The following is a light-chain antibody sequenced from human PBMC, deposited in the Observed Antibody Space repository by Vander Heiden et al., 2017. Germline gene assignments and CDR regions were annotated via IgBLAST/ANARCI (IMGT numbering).Light chain of an antibody. CDR3: AAWDDSLNGFYV. Sequence: QSVLTQPPSASGPPGQRITISCSGGSDNNRNKTRNWFQHLPGTAPKLLIYTNSLRPSGVPDRFSGSKSGTSASLAISGLQSEDEADYYCAAWDDSLNGFYVFGTGTRVTVL. CDR1: SDNNRNKT. J-gene: IGLJ1*01. CDR2: TNS. V-gene: IGLV1-44*01.